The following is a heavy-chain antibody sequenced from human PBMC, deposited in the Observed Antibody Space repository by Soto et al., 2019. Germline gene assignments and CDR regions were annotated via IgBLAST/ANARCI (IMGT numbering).Heavy chain of an antibody. CDR3: ARGRRSYCYYDMDV. J-gene: IGHJ6*02. Sequence: QLQLQESASGLVKPSQTLSLTCAVSGGSISSGGDSWRWIRQPPGKALEWIGYIYHSESTYYNPSLKSRVTRAVDRSKSQCSLKLSSVTAAATAVYYCARGRRSYCYYDMDVWCQETTVTVSS. CDR2: IYHSEST. CDR1: GGSISSGGDS. V-gene: IGHV4-30-2*01.